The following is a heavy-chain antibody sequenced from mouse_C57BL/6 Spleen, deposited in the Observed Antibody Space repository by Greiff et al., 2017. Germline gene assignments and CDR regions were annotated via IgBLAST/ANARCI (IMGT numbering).Heavy chain of an antibody. CDR1: GFTFSSYT. J-gene: IGHJ1*03. V-gene: IGHV5-9*01. CDR2: ISGGGGNT. D-gene: IGHD4-1*01. CDR3: ARPVMGRYFDV. Sequence: EVNVVESGGGLVKPGGSLKLSCAASGFTFSSYTMSWVRQTPEKRLAWVATISGGGGNTYYPDSVKGRFTISRDNAKNTLFLQMSSLRSEDTALYYCARPVMGRYFDVWGTGTTVTVSS.